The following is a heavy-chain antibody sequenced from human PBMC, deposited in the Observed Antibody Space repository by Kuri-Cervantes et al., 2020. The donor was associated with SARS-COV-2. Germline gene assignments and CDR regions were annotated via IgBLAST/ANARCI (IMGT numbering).Heavy chain of an antibody. V-gene: IGHV4-34*01. CDR1: VGSFSGSY. Sequence: XEXXSXXXXVCVGSFSGSYWTWLRPPPGKGLEWIGEINQSGSTNHNPSLKSRVTISVDTSKNQFSLQLSSVTAADTAVYHCAREGASSSWVFFDYWGQGTLVTVSS. CDR3: AREGASSSWVFFDY. CDR2: INQSGST. J-gene: IGHJ4*02. D-gene: IGHD6-13*01.